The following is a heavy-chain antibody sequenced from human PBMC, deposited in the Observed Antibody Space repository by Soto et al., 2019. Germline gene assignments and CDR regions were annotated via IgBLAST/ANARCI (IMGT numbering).Heavy chain of an antibody. V-gene: IGHV1-18*01. CDR3: ARVLGTRYYYGSGSYYTDLVGSYYYMDV. D-gene: IGHD3-10*01. Sequence: GASVKVSCKASGYTFTSYGISWVRQAPGQGLEWMGWISAYNGNTNYAQKLQGRVTMTTDTSTSTAYMELRSLRSDDTAVYYCARVLGTRYYYGSGSYYTDLVGSYYYMDVWGKGTTVTVSS. J-gene: IGHJ6*03. CDR1: GYTFTSYG. CDR2: ISAYNGNT.